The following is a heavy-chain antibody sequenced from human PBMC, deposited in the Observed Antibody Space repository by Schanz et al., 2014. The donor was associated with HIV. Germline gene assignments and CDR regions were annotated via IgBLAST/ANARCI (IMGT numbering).Heavy chain of an antibody. D-gene: IGHD3-22*01. CDR1: GFNFNSYG. J-gene: IGHJ6*02. Sequence: QVQLVESGGGVVQPGRSLRLSCVASGFNFNSYGMHWLRQAPGKGLEWVAVTSYDGTKKHYADSVKGRFTISRDNSKNSLYLAIKSLRAEDAAVYYCAKDRNYYESKYRGKGNYYYYYGMDVWGQGTTVTVSS. CDR2: TSYDGTKK. CDR3: AKDRNYYESKYRGKGNYYYYYGMDV. V-gene: IGHV3-30*18.